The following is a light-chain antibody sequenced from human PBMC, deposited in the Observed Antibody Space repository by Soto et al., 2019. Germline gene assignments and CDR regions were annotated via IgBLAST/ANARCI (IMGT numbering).Light chain of an antibody. CDR1: SSNIGAGYD. CDR2: GNS. V-gene: IGLV1-40*01. J-gene: IGLJ2*01. CDR3: QSYDSSLSGVV. Sequence: QSVLTQPPSVSGAPGQRVTISCPGSSSNIGAGYDVHWYQQLPGTAPKLLIYGNSNRPSGVPDRFSGSKSGTSASLAITGLQAEDEADYYCQSYDSSLSGVVFGGGTKRTVL.